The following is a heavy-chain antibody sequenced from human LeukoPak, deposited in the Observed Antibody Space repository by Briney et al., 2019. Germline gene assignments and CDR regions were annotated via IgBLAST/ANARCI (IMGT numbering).Heavy chain of an antibody. Sequence: ASVKVSCKASGYTFTSYDINWVRQATGQGLEWMGWMNPNSGNTGYAQKFQGRVTMTRDTSTSTVYMELSSLRSEDTAVYYCARTLSSSHPQGYDYWGQGTLVTVSS. CDR2: MNPNSGNT. CDR3: ARTLSSSHPQGYDY. V-gene: IGHV1-8*01. D-gene: IGHD6-13*01. CDR1: GYTFTSYD. J-gene: IGHJ4*02.